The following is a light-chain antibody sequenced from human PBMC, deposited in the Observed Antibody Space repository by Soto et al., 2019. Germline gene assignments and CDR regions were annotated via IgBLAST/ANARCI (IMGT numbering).Light chain of an antibody. CDR1: QSISSW. CDR2: DVS. Sequence: DIQMTQSPSTLSASVGDRVTITCRASQSISSWLAWYQQKPGKAPKLLIYDVSSLESGVSSRFSGSGSGTEFTLTISNLQPDDFATYYCQQYNSYSWTFGQVTKV. J-gene: IGKJ1*01. V-gene: IGKV1-5*01. CDR3: QQYNSYSWT.